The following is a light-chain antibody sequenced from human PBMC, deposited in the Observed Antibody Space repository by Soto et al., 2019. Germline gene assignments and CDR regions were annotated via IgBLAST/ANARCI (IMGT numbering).Light chain of an antibody. CDR3: QQRQYWPPIT. Sequence: VVTQSPPTLSLSPGERATLSCRTSLSVSSYFAWYQQKPGQAPRLLIYDASNRATGIPARFTGSGSGTDFNLTISTLEPEDFAVYYCQQRQYWPPITFGQGTRLEIK. CDR1: LSVSSY. CDR2: DAS. J-gene: IGKJ5*01. V-gene: IGKV3-11*01.